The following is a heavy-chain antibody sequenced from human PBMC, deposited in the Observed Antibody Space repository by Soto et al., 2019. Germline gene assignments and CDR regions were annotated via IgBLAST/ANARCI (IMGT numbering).Heavy chain of an antibody. J-gene: IGHJ4*02. D-gene: IGHD4-17*01. CDR2: IYYSGST. CDR3: ARDNYGVWYYFDY. CDR1: GGSISSGGYY. V-gene: IGHV4-31*11. Sequence: SETLSLTCAVYGGSISSGGYYWSWIRQHPGKGLEWIGYIYYSGSTYYNPSLKSRVTISVDTSKNQFSLKLSSVTAADTAVYYCARDNYGVWYYFDYWGQGTLVTVSS.